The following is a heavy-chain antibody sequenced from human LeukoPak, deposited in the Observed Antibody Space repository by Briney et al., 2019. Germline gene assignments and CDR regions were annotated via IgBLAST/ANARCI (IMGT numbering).Heavy chain of an antibody. CDR1: GFIFSDYY. CDR3: ARDPGSGYEEHFDY. D-gene: IGHD5-12*01. V-gene: IGHV3-11*01. CDR2: ISSSGSTM. Sequence: GGSLRLSCAASGFIFSDYYMSWIRQAPGKGLERASYISSSGSTMYYTDSVEGRFTISRDNAKDSLYLQMNSLRAEDTAVYYCARDPGSGYEEHFDYWGQGTLVTVSS. J-gene: IGHJ4*02.